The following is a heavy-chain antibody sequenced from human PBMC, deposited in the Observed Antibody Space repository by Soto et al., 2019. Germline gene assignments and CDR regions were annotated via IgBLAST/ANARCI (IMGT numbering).Heavy chain of an antibody. J-gene: IGHJ6*03. CDR3: ASGENCRRYYRYFLAV. Sequence: IRSLHQSPEKGLEWMGGINPISGKANYAQKFQGRVTITRNDSISTAYMELSSLRSEDTAVYYCASGENCRRYYRYFLAVWGNGTTVTVSS. CDR2: INPISGKA. D-gene: IGHD1-1*01. V-gene: IGHV1-8*03.